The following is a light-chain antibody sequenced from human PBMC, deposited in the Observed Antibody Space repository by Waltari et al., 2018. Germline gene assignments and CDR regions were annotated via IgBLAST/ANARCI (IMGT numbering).Light chain of an antibody. CDR2: SSS. CDR3: AAWDDSLNVVV. J-gene: IGLJ2*01. CDR1: SSNIGSNS. Sequence: QSVLTQPPSASGTPGQRVTISCSGGSSNIGSNSVNWYQQPPGTAPKLLIYSSSQRRSGGPDRFSGSKSGTSASLAISGLQSEDEADYYCAAWDDSLNVVVFGGGTKLSVL. V-gene: IGLV1-44*01.